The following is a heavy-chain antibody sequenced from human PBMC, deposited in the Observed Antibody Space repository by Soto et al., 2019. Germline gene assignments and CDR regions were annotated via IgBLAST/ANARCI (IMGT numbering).Heavy chain of an antibody. J-gene: IGHJ4*02. D-gene: IGHD3-16*01. CDR2: TYYSGST. V-gene: IGHV4-59*01. CDR3: AREWGATFDY. Sequence: SETLSLTCTVSGGSISSYYLSWLRERPGKGLEWIGYTYYSGSTNYNPSLKSRVTISVDTSKNQFSLKLSSVTAADTAVYYCAREWGATFDYWGQGTLVTVSS. CDR1: GGSISSYY.